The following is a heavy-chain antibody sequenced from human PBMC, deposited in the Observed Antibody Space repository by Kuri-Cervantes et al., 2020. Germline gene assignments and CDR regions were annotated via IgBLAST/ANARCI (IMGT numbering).Heavy chain of an antibody. CDR2: IKKDGSGK. Sequence: GGSLRLSCAASGFTFSNAWMHWVCQAPEKGLEWVADIKKDGSGKYYVDSVKGRFTISRDNAKMSVDLQMNSLRVEDTAVYYCARDVGVAAFDSWGQGTLVTVSS. V-gene: IGHV3-7*01. CDR3: ARDVGVAAFDS. D-gene: IGHD3-3*01. J-gene: IGHJ4*02. CDR1: GFTFSNAW.